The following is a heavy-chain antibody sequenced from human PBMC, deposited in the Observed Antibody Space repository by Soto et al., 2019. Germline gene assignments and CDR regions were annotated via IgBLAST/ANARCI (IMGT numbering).Heavy chain of an antibody. CDR2: ISYDGSNK. D-gene: IGHD4-17*01. J-gene: IGHJ6*01. CDR1: GFTFSSYA. V-gene: IGHV3-30-3*01. CDR3: ARDGNDYGDYVDYYYYGMDV. Sequence: QVQLVESGGGVVQPGRSLRLSCAASGFTFSSYAMHWVRQAPGKGLEWVAVISYDGSNKYYADSVKGRFTISRDNSKNTLYLQMNSLRAEDTAVYYCARDGNDYGDYVDYYYYGMDVW.